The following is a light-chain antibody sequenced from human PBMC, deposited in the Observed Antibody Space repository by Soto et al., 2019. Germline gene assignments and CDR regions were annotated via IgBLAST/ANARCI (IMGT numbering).Light chain of an antibody. J-gene: IGKJ3*01. CDR1: QSVSSSY. Sequence: EIVLTQSPDTLSLCPGERATLSCRASQSVSSSYLAWYQQKPGQAPRLLIYGATSRATGIPDRFSGSGSGTDFTLTISRLEPEDFAVYYCQQYDASPFTFGPGTKVDIK. CDR3: QQYDASPFT. CDR2: GAT. V-gene: IGKV3-20*01.